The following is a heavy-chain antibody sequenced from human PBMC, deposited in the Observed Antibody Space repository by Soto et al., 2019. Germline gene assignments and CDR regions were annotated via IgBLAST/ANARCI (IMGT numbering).Heavy chain of an antibody. CDR3: ARIPSNPGIAAAGDY. V-gene: IGHV1-69*01. Sequence: QVQLVQSGAEVKKPGSSVKVSCKASGGTFSSYAISWVRQAPGQGLEWMGGIVPIFGTANYAQKFQGRVTITADESTSTAYMELSSLRSEDTAVYYCARIPSNPGIAAAGDYWGQGTLVTVSS. CDR2: IVPIFGTA. D-gene: IGHD6-13*01. J-gene: IGHJ4*02. CDR1: GGTFSSYA.